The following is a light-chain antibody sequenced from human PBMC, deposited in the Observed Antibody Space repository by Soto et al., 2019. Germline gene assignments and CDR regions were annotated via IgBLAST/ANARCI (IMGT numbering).Light chain of an antibody. J-gene: IGLJ2*01. Sequence: QSVLTQPPSASGSPGQSVTISCTGTSSDIGGYDYVSWYQQHPGKAPKLMIHEVSKRPSGVPDRFSGSKSGNTASLTVSGLQAEDEADYYCSSYADSSNLVFGGGTKVTVL. CDR3: SSYADSSNLV. V-gene: IGLV2-8*01. CDR1: SSDIGGYDY. CDR2: EVS.